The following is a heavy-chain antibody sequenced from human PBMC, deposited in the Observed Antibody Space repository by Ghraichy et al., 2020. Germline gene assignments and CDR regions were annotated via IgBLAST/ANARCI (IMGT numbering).Heavy chain of an antibody. Sequence: VKVSCKASGGTFSSYAISWVRQAPGQGLEWMGGIIPILGTANYAQKFQGRVTITADESTSTAYMELSSLRSEDTAVYYCARVSGSSQARSYFDYWGQGTLVTVSS. V-gene: IGHV1-69*13. J-gene: IGHJ4*02. CDR3: ARVSGSSQARSYFDY. CDR1: GGTFSSYA. D-gene: IGHD6-13*01. CDR2: IIPILGTA.